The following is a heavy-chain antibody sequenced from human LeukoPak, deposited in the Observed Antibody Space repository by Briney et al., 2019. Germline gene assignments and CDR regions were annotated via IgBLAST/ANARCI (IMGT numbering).Heavy chain of an antibody. CDR2: ISSSGSTI. D-gene: IGHD6-19*01. Sequence: GGSLRLSCAASGFTFSSYEMNWVRQAPGKGLEWVSYISSSGSTIYYADSVKVRFTISRDNAKNSLYLQMNSLSAEDTAVYYCASHEYSSGPDWFDPWGQGTLVTGSS. CDR3: ASHEYSSGPDWFDP. CDR1: GFTFSSYE. V-gene: IGHV3-48*03. J-gene: IGHJ5*02.